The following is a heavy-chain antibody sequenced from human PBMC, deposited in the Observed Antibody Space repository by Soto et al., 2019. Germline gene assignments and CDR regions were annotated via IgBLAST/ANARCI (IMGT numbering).Heavy chain of an antibody. J-gene: IGHJ1*01. CDR1: GFTFSSYG. V-gene: IGHV3-30*18. D-gene: IGHD1-26*01. CDR2: ISYDGSNK. CDR3: AKAPATSATVYFQH. Sequence: GGSLRLSCAASGFTFSSYGMHWVRQAPGKGLEWVAVISYDGSNKYYADSVKGRFTISRDNSKNTLYLQMNSLTAEDTGVYYCAKAPATSATVYFQHWGQGTLVTVSS.